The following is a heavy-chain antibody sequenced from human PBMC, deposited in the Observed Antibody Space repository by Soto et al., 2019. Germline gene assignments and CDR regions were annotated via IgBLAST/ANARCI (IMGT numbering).Heavy chain of an antibody. CDR1: GFTFSIFA. CDR3: VRGVRYSGHHVAIDY. V-gene: IGHV3-30-3*01. Sequence: QVQLVESGGGVVQPGRSLRLSCAASGFTFSIFAVHCVRQAPGKGLEWVAVVLYDGSNTYYADSVKGRFTISRDNSKNTLYLQMNSLRADDTAVYYCVRGVRYSGHHVAIDYWGQGTLVTVSS. J-gene: IGHJ4*02. D-gene: IGHD5-12*01. CDR2: VLYDGSNT.